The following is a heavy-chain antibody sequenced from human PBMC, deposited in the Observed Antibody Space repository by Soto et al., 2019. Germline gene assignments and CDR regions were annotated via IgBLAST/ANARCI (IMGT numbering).Heavy chain of an antibody. J-gene: IGHJ5*02. CDR2: SYQSGST. CDR1: GCSISSGGYS. CDR3: AKVPSP. Sequence: PAESLSLTCAVSGCSISSGGYSCSWIRQPPGKGLEWIGYSYQSGSTYYNPSLKSRVSISVDRSKNQFYLKLSSVTAADTAVYYSAKVPSPWGQGTLVTVSS. V-gene: IGHV4-30-2*01.